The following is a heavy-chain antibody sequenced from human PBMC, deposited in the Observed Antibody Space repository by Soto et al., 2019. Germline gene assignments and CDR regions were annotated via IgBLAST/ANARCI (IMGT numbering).Heavy chain of an antibody. V-gene: IGHV3-33*01. CDR3: ARATVTYYDFWSGPDY. J-gene: IGHJ4*02. Sequence: LRLSCAASGFTFSSYGMHWVRQAPGKGLEWVAVIWYDGSNKYYADSVKGRFTISRDNSKNTLYLQTNSLRAEDTAVYYCARATVTYYDFWSGPDYWGQGTLVTVSS. D-gene: IGHD3-3*01. CDR1: GFTFSSYG. CDR2: IWYDGSNK.